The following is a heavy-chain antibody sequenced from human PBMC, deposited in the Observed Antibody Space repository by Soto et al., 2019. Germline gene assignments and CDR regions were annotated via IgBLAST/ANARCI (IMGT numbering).Heavy chain of an antibody. CDR3: ARGPDVDTAMATNSNYYYGMDV. V-gene: IGHV1-69*13. CDR1: GGTFSSYA. Sequence: ASVKVSCKASGGTFSSYAISWVRQAPGQGLEWMGGIIPIFGTANYAQKFQGRVTITADESTSTAYMELSSLRSEDTAVYYCARGPDVDTAMATNSNYYYGMDVWGQGTTVTVSS. D-gene: IGHD5-18*01. CDR2: IIPIFGTA. J-gene: IGHJ6*02.